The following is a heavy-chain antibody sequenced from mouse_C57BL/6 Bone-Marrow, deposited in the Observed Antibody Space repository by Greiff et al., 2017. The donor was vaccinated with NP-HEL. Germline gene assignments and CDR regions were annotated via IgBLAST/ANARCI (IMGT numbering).Heavy chain of an antibody. V-gene: IGHV5-12*01. CDR3: ARQGPYYFYAMDY. CDR1: GFTFSDYY. CDR2: ISNGGGST. D-gene: IGHD2-10*01. Sequence: EVKLMESGGGLVQPGGSLKLSCAASGFTFSDYYMYWVRQTPEKRLEWVAYISNGGGSTYYPDTVKGRFTISRDNAKNTLYLQMSRLKSEDTAMYYCARQGPYYFYAMDYWGQGTSVTVSS. J-gene: IGHJ4*01.